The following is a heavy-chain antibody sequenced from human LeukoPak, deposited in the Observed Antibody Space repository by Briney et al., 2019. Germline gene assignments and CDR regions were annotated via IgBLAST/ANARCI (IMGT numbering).Heavy chain of an antibody. CDR3: ARAIPSSVAGIDY. V-gene: IGHV4-38-2*02. J-gene: IGHJ4*02. CDR1: GYSISSGYY. D-gene: IGHD6-19*01. CDR2: IYHSGST. Sequence: SETLSLTCTVSGYSISSGYYWGWIRQPPGKGLEWIGGIYHSGSTYYNPSLQSRVTISLDTSKNQFSLKVNSVTATDTAVYYCARAIPSSVAGIDYWGQGTLVTVSS.